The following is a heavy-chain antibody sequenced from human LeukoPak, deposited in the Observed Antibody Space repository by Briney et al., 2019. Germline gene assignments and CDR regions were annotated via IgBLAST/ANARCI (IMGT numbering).Heavy chain of an antibody. Sequence: HPGGSLRLSCAASGFTFSSYEMNWVRQAPGKGLEWVSYISSSSSTIYYADSVKGRFTISRDNAKNSLYLQMNSLRAEDTAVYYCARERWELLDAFDIWGQGTMVTVSS. CDR3: ARERWELLDAFDI. V-gene: IGHV3-48*01. D-gene: IGHD1-26*01. J-gene: IGHJ3*02. CDR2: ISSSSSTI. CDR1: GFTFSSYE.